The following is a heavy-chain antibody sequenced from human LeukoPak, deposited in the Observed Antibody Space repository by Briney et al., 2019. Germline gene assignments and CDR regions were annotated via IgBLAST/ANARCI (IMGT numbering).Heavy chain of an antibody. J-gene: IGHJ4*02. CDR1: GGSISSHY. D-gene: IGHD3-22*01. CDR2: IYYSGST. V-gene: IGHV4-59*11. Sequence: SETLSLTCTVSGGSISSHYWSWIRQPPGKGLEWIGYIYYSGSTNYNPSLKSRVTISVDTSKNQFSLKLSSVTAADTAVYYCARDVMASYYDSSGYGDYWGQGTLVTVSS. CDR3: ARDVMASYYDSSGYGDY.